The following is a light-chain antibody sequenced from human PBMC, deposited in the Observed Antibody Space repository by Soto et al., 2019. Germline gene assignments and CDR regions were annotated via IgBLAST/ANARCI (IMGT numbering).Light chain of an antibody. Sequence: EIVLTQSPGTLSFSPLESSTLSCRASQSVPANFVAWYQQNPGQAPRLLIHGASTRATDIPDRFSGSGSGTDFTLTISRLEPEDFAVYHCQQYGSPPKTFGQGTKVDIK. CDR3: QQYGSPPKT. V-gene: IGKV3-20*01. CDR1: QSVPANF. J-gene: IGKJ1*01. CDR2: GAS.